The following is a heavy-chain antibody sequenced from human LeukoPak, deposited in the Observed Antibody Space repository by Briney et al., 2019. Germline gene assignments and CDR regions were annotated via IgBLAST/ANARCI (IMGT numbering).Heavy chain of an antibody. Sequence: SVKVSCKASGGTFSSYAISWVRQAPGQGLEWMGGIIPIFGTANYAQKFQGRVTITAVESTSTAYMELSSLRSEDTAVYYCARDWRYCSSTSCPTSDAFDIWGQGTMVTVSS. J-gene: IGHJ3*02. D-gene: IGHD2-2*01. V-gene: IGHV1-69*01. CDR1: GGTFSSYA. CDR2: IIPIFGTA. CDR3: ARDWRYCSSTSCPTSDAFDI.